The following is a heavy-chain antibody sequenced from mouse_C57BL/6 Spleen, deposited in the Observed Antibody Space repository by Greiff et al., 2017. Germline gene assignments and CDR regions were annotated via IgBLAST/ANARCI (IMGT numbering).Heavy chain of an antibody. V-gene: IGHV1-69*01. Sequence: QVQLQQPGAELVMPGASVMLSCKASGYTFTSYWMHWVKQRPGQGLEWIGEFDPSDSYTNYNQKFKGIYTLTVDKSSSPAYMQLSDLTSEDSAVYYSARDYYGSSYYIDYWGQGTTLTVSS. CDR1: GYTFTSYW. CDR3: ARDYYGSSYYIDY. J-gene: IGHJ2*01. CDR2: FDPSDSYT. D-gene: IGHD1-1*01.